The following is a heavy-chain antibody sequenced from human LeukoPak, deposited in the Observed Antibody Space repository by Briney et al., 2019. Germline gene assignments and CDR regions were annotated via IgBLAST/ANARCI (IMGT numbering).Heavy chain of an antibody. CDR1: GGSISNYY. V-gene: IGHV4-59*12. CDR3: AAVKDTYYYDSSGYSDAFDI. J-gene: IGHJ3*02. Sequence: KPSETLSLTCSVSGGSISNYYWGWIRQPPGKGLEWIGYIYYSGSTSYNPSLESRVTISVDTSKNQFSLKLSSVTAADTAVYYCAAVKDTYYYDSSGYSDAFDIWGQGTMVTVSS. D-gene: IGHD3-22*01. CDR2: IYYSGST.